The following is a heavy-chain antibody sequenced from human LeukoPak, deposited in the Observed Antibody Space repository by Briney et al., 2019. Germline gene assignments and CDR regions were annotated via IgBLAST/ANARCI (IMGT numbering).Heavy chain of an antibody. V-gene: IGHV3-33*01. CDR2: IWFDGSNK. Sequence: PAGSLRLSCAASGFTFSIYGMHWVRQAPGPGLEWVAVIWFDGSNKYYADSVKGRFTISRDNSKNTLYLQINSLRAEDTAVYYCARANYGSGSNYYYGLDVWGQGTTVTVSS. J-gene: IGHJ6*02. CDR1: GFTFSIYG. CDR3: ARANYGSGSNYYYGLDV. D-gene: IGHD3-10*01.